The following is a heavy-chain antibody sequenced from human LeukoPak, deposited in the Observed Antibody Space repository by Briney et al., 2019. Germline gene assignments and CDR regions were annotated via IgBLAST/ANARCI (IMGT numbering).Heavy chain of an antibody. D-gene: IGHD2-21*02. CDR1: GLTVSSDY. CDR3: ARGGGAFCGGDCYRNFDY. V-gene: IGHV3-66*02. CDR2: IYSAGST. Sequence: GGSLRLSCAASGLTVSSDYLSWVRQAPGKGLEWVSVIYSAGSTYYADSMKGRFTISRDSSKNTLYLQMNSLTAEDTAVYFCARGGGAFCGGDCYRNFDYWGQGTLVTVSS. J-gene: IGHJ4*02.